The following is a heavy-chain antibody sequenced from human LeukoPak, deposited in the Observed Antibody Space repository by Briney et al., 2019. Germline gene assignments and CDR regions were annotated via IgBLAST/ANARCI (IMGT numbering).Heavy chain of an antibody. D-gene: IGHD6-6*01. Sequence: SETLSLTCTVSGGSISSSTYYWGWIRQPPGKGLEWIGSVYYSGSTYYNPSLKSRATISVDTSKNQFSLKLSSLTAADTAVYYCARETSKAALDGITYYFYYMDVWGKGTTVTVSS. V-gene: IGHV4-39*07. J-gene: IGHJ6*03. CDR2: VYYSGST. CDR1: GGSISSSTYY. CDR3: ARETSKAALDGITYYFYYMDV.